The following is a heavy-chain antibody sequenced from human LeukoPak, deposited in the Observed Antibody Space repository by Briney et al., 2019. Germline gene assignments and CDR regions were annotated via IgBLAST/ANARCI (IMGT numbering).Heavy chain of an antibody. V-gene: IGHV1-18*01. CDR3: ARGPREVSRYYDILTGYYPLVR. CDR2: ISAYNGNT. D-gene: IGHD3-9*01. J-gene: IGHJ4*02. CDR1: GYTFTSYG. Sequence: GASVKVSCKASGYTFTSYGISWVRQAPGQGLEWMGWISAYNGNTNYAQKLQGRVTMTTDTSTSTAYMELRSLRSDDTAVYYCARGPREVSRYYDILTGYYPLVRWGQGTLVTVSS.